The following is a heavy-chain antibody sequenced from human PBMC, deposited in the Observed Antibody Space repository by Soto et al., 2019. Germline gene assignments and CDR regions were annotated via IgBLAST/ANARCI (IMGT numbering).Heavy chain of an antibody. CDR3: AQDQGVVPAAITHKTDTFDY. CDR2: SSGSGGST. CDR1: GFTFSSYA. Sequence: EVQLLESGGGLVQPGGSLRLSCAASGFTFSSYAMSWVRQAPGKGLEWVSASSGSGGSTYYADSAKGRFTISRDNTKDTLYRKMNSLIAEDTAVYYCAQDQGVVPAAITHKTDTFDYWGQVTLVPVSS. D-gene: IGHD2-2*01. V-gene: IGHV3-23*01. J-gene: IGHJ4*02.